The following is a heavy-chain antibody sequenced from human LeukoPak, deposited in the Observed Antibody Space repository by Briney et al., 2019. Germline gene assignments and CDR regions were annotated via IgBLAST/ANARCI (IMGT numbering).Heavy chain of an antibody. J-gene: IGHJ4*02. CDR3: ARASYCSSTSCYRFDY. Sequence: GGSLRLSCVASGFTFSRSWMSWVRQSPGKGLEWVAKIRQDGSEKDYVDSVKGRFTISRDNLKNTLYLQMNSLRAEDTAVYYCARASYCSSTSCYRFDYWGQGTLVTVSS. CDR1: GFTFSRSW. V-gene: IGHV3-7*01. D-gene: IGHD2-2*01. CDR2: IRQDGSEK.